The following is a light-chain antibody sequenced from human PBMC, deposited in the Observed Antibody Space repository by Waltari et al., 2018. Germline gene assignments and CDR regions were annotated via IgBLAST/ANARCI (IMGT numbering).Light chain of an antibody. V-gene: IGKV3-15*01. J-gene: IGKJ1*01. Sequence: ETVVTQSPATLSMSPGERATLSCRTSQSIGSSLAWYQQRPGQAPRLLIYRASTRATGIPDRFSGSGSETEFTLTIGSLQFEDVAVYYCQQYNNWPPGTFGQGTRLEI. CDR1: QSIGSS. CDR2: RAS. CDR3: QQYNNWPPGT.